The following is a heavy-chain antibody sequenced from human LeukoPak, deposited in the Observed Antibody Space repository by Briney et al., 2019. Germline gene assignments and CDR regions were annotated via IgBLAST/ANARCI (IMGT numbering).Heavy chain of an antibody. Sequence: GESLKISCKGSGYSFTSYWIGWVRQMPGKGLEWMGIIYPGDSDTRYSPSFQGQVTISADKSISTAYLQWSSLKASDTAMYYCARLRSPSGINGRRYAFDIWGQGTMVTVSS. CDR2: IYPGDSDT. CDR3: ARLRSPSGINGRRYAFDI. J-gene: IGHJ3*02. V-gene: IGHV5-51*01. CDR1: GYSFTSYW. D-gene: IGHD2-2*01.